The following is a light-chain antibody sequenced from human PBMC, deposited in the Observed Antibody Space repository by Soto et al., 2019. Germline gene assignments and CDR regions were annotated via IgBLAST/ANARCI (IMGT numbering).Light chain of an antibody. CDR3: QKLNTYPLT. J-gene: IGKJ5*01. CDR2: AAS. V-gene: IGKV1-5*01. Sequence: DIQMTQSPSTLSGSVGDRVTITCRASQTISSWLAWYQQKPGEAPKLLISAASTLQSGVPPRFSGSGSGTEFTLTISSLQPEDFARYYCQKLNTYPLTFGQGTRLEI. CDR1: QTISSW.